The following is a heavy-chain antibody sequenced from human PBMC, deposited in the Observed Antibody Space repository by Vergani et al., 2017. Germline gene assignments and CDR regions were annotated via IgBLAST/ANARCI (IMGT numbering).Heavy chain of an antibody. CDR1: GGPISSYY. J-gene: IGHJ3*02. Sequence: QVQLQESGPGLVKPSETLSLTCTVSGGPISSYYWSWIRQPPGKGLEWIGYIYYSGSTNYNPSLKSRVTISVDTSKNQFSLKLSSVTAADTAVYYCASRGGGDAFDIWGQGTMVTVSS. D-gene: IGHD2-15*01. V-gene: IGHV4-59*01. CDR3: ASRGGGDAFDI. CDR2: IYYSGST.